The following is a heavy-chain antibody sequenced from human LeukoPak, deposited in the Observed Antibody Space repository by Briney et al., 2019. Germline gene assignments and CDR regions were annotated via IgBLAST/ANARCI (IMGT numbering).Heavy chain of an antibody. D-gene: IGHD6-19*01. CDR2: INHSGST. J-gene: IGHJ4*02. CDR1: GGSFSGYY. CDR3: ARCRTAVAPPFDY. Sequence: SETLSLTCAVYGGSFSGYYWSWIRQPPGKGLEWIGEINHSGSTNYNPSLKSRVTISVDTSKNQFSLKLSSVTAADTAVYYCARCRTAVAPPFDYGGKEPLVPVPS. V-gene: IGHV4-34*01.